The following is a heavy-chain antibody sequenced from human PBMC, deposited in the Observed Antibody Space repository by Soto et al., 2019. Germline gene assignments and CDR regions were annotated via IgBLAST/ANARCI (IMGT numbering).Heavy chain of an antibody. CDR3: ARSYYFDSSAYSV. CDR2: IYYSGST. J-gene: IGHJ4*02. Sequence: LSLTCTVSGGSIGSCDYYWSWIRQPPGKGLGWIGYIYYSGSTYHNPSLKSRVTISVDTSKNQFSLKLSSVTAADTAVYYCARSYYFDSSAYSVWGQGTLVTVS. V-gene: IGHV4-30-4*01. D-gene: IGHD3-22*01. CDR1: GGSIGSCDYY.